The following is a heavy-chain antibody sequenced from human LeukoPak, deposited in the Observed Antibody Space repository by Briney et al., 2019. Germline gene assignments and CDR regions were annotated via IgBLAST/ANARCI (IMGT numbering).Heavy chain of an antibody. CDR3: ARANPLYCSSTTCLFDY. V-gene: IGHV1-2*02. J-gene: IGHJ4*02. CDR2: NNSNSGDT. Sequence: ASVKVSCKASGYTFTGYYMHWVRQAPGQGFEWMGWNNSNSGDTNYAQKIQGRVTMTRDTSISTAHMELSRLRSDDTAVYYCARANPLYCSSTTCLFDYWGQGTLVTVSS. D-gene: IGHD2-2*01. CDR1: GYTFTGYY.